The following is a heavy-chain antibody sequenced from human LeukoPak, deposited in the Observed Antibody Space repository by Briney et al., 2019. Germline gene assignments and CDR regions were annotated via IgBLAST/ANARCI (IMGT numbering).Heavy chain of an antibody. CDR2: INPNSGGT. D-gene: IGHD3-10*01. J-gene: IGHJ2*01. V-gene: IGHV1-2*02. CDR3: ARDLAAGEYFYFDL. Sequence: EASVKASCKAPGYTFTGYYMHWVRQAPGQGLEWMGWINPNSGGTNYAQKFQGRVTMTRDTSISTAYMELSRLRSDDTAVYYCARDLAAGEYFYFDLWGRGALVTVSS. CDR1: GYTFTGYY.